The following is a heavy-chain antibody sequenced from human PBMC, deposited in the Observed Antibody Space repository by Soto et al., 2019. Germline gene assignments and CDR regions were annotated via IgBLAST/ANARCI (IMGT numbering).Heavy chain of an antibody. Sequence: ASVKVSCKTSGYTFAAYYIHWIRQAPGQGLEWMGWINPTSGGTVYAQNFQDRVTMTRDTSISTAYMELRRLNSDDTAVYYCARDPDYGDYWGYFFDSWGQGTPVTSPQ. CDR3: ARDPDYGDYWGYFFDS. V-gene: IGHV1-2*02. J-gene: IGHJ4*02. D-gene: IGHD4-17*01. CDR2: INPTSGGT. CDR1: GYTFAAYY.